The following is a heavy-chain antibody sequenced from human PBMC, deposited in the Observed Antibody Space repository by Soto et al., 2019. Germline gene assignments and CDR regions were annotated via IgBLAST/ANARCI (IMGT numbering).Heavy chain of an antibody. CDR1: GYSFPNYW. Sequence: HGESLKISCEGSGYSFPNYWIGWVRQMPGKGLEWMGIIYPADSDTGYSPSFQGQVTISVDKSISTAYLQWSSLKASDTALYYCARHDFKDSGSYPDAFDIWGQGTMVTVSS. CDR3: ARHDFKDSGSYPDAFDI. V-gene: IGHV5-51*01. CDR2: IYPADSDT. D-gene: IGHD1-26*01. J-gene: IGHJ3*02.